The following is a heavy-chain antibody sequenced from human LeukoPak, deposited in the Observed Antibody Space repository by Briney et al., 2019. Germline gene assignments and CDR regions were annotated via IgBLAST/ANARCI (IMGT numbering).Heavy chain of an antibody. Sequence: GGSLRLSCGASGFTVSNHHMSWVRQTPGKGLEWVSVIFSGGNTYYTDSVKGRFTISRDNSKNTLYLQVNRLRAEDTAVYYCARDGGWPGYFDIWGPGTMVTVSA. D-gene: IGHD3-16*01. CDR1: GFTVSNHH. CDR2: IFSGGNT. CDR3: ARDGGWPGYFDI. V-gene: IGHV3-53*01. J-gene: IGHJ3*02.